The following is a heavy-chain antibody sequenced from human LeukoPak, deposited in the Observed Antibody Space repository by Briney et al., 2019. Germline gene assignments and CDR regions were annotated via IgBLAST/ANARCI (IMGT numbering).Heavy chain of an antibody. CDR2: INDSEIP. J-gene: IGHJ4*02. Sequence: SETLSLTCGVSGGSVSGHYWSWIRQPPGKGLEWIGEINDSEIPNYYSSLKSRATISLDTSKNQFSLNLSSVTAADTAVYYCARDRRVGDTYFFDYWGQGALVTLSS. CDR3: ARDRRVGDTYFFDY. CDR1: GGSVSGHY. D-gene: IGHD3-10*01. V-gene: IGHV4-34*01.